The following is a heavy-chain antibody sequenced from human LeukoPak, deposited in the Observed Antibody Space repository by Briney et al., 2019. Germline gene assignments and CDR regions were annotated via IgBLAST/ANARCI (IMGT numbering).Heavy chain of an antibody. Sequence: GESLRLSCAASGFTFSDYYMSWIRQAPGKGLEWVSYISSSGSTIYYADSVKGRFTISRDNAKNSLYLQMNSLRAEDTAVYYCARETHDSGDSRNWFDPWAQGTLVTVSS. CDR2: ISSSGSTI. D-gene: IGHD4-17*01. CDR3: ARETHDSGDSRNWFDP. CDR1: GFTFSDYY. J-gene: IGHJ5*02. V-gene: IGHV3-11*04.